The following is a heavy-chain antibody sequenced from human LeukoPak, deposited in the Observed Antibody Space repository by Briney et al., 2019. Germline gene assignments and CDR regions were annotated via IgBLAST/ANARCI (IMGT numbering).Heavy chain of an antibody. CDR2: TTSTGGTT. Sequence: GGSLRLSCAVSGFTFSNYAMGWVRQTPGKGLDWVASTTSTGGTTHYADSVKGRFTISRDTSQNTLFLQLTNVRVEDTAVYFCARDQGYDYAPLGSATQFYWGQGTLVAVAS. V-gene: IGHV3-23*01. D-gene: IGHD3-10*01. CDR3: ARDQGYDYAPLGSATQFY. CDR1: GFTFSNYA. J-gene: IGHJ4*02.